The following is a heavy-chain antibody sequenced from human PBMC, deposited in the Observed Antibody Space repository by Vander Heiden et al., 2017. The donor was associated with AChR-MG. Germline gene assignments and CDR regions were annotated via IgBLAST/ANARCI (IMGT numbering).Heavy chain of an antibody. CDR2: ICPGDSDT. CDR3: ARYGPMVQGVESGRWFDP. D-gene: IGHD3-10*01. J-gene: IGHJ5*02. CDR1: AYSFTSYC. V-gene: IGHV5-51*01. Sequence: EVQLVQSGAEVKKPGDSLTTSCKASAYSFTSYCGGWGRQMPGKGLEWMGIICPGDSDTRYSPSFQGQVTISADKSISTAYLQWSSLKASDTAMYYCARYGPMVQGVESGRWFDPWGQGTLVTVSS.